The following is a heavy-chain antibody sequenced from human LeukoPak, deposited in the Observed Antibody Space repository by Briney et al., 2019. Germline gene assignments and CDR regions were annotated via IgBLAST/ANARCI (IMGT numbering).Heavy chain of an antibody. J-gene: IGHJ4*02. Sequence: GASVKVSCKASGYTFTSYDINWVRQATGQGLEWMGWMNPNSGNTGYAQKFQGRVTITRNTSISTAYMELSSLRSEDTAVYYCARERFYGYNYLDFWGQGLQVTVAS. V-gene: IGHV1-8*03. CDR1: GYTFTSYD. CDR2: MNPNSGNT. CDR3: ARERFYGYNYLDF. D-gene: IGHD5-24*01.